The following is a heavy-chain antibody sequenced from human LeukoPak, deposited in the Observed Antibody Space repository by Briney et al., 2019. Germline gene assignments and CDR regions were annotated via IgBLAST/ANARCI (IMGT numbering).Heavy chain of an antibody. CDR2: IKSKTDGGTT. D-gene: IGHD3-3*01. Sequence: GGSLRLSCAASGFTFSNAWMSWVRQAPGRGLEWVGRIKSKTDGGTTDYAAPVKGRFTISRDDSKNTLYLQMNSLKTEDTAVYYCTTEDDFGSGYDYWGQGTLVTVSS. J-gene: IGHJ4*02. CDR1: GFTFSNAW. CDR3: TTEDDFGSGYDY. V-gene: IGHV3-15*01.